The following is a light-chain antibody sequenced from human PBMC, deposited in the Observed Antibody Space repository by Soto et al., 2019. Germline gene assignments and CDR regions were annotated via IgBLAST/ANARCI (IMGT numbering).Light chain of an antibody. CDR3: CSYAGSYTLWV. CDR2: DVS. CDR1: SSDVGGYNF. V-gene: IGLV2-11*01. J-gene: IGLJ3*02. Sequence: QSVLTQPRSVSGSPGQSVAISCTGTSSDVGGYNFVSWYQQHPGKAPKLIIYDVSKRPSGVPDRFSGSKSGHTASLTLSGLQAEDEADYYCCSYAGSYTLWVFGGGTKLTVL.